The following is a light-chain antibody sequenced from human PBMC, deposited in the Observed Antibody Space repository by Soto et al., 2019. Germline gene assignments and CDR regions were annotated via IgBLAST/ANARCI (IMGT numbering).Light chain of an antibody. CDR3: QQYNDWPPIT. Sequence: EVMMTQSPATLSVSPGERATLSCRASQSVGNNIAWYQQKPGQAPRLLIYSASTRVTGIPARFSGSGSGTEFTLTISSLQSEDFALYYCQQYNDWPPITFGQGTRLEI. CDR2: SAS. J-gene: IGKJ5*01. CDR1: QSVGNN. V-gene: IGKV3-15*01.